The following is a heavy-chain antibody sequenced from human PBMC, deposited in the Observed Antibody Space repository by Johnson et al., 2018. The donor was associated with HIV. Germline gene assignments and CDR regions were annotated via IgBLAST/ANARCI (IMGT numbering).Heavy chain of an antibody. D-gene: IGHD6-19*01. CDR1: GFTVSSNY. Sequence: VQLVESGGGLVQPGGSLRLSCAASGFTVSSNYMSWVRQTPGKGLEWVSVIYSGGSTYYADSVKGRFTISRDNSKNTLYLQMNNLRAEDPAVYSCASTSCGWFYAFYLWGQGPMVTVSS. CDR3: ASTSCGWFYAFYL. J-gene: IGHJ3*01. V-gene: IGHV3-66*01. CDR2: IYSGGST.